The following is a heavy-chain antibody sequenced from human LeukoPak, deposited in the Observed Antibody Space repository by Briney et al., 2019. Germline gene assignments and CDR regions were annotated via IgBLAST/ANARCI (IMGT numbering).Heavy chain of an antibody. CDR3: ARGGAATFHYYYGMDV. CDR1: GFTFSDYY. CDR2: ISSSGSTI. J-gene: IGHJ6*02. D-gene: IGHD2/OR15-2a*01. V-gene: IGHV3-11*01. Sequence: GGSLRLSCAASGFTFSDYYMSWIRQAPGKGLEWVSYISSSGSTIYYADSVEGRFTISRDNAKNSLYLQMNSLRAEDTAVYYCARGGAATFHYYYGMDVWGQGTTVTVSS.